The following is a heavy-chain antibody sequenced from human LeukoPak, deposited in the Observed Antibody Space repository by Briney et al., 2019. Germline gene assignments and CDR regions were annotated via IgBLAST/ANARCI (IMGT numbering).Heavy chain of an antibody. CDR2: TYYRSKRYN. CDR1: GDSVSSNSAA. D-gene: IGHD6-19*01. CDR3: ARSRIAVAGMRLDWFDP. Sequence: SQTLSLTCALSGDSVSSNSAAWNWIRQSPSRGLEWLGRTYYRSKRYNDYAVSVKSRITINPDTSKNQFSLQLNSVTPEDTAVYYCARSRIAVAGMRLDWFDPWGQGTLVTVSS. V-gene: IGHV6-1*01. J-gene: IGHJ5*02.